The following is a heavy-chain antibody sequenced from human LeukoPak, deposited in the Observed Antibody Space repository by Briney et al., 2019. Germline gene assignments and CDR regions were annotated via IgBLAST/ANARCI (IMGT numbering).Heavy chain of an antibody. CDR1: GGSISSSNW. D-gene: IGHD3-3*01. Sequence: PSGTLSLTCAVSGGSISSSNWWSWVRQPPGKGLEWIGEIYHSGSTNYNPSLKSRVTISVDTSKNQFSLKLSSVTAADTAVYYCARGCMDFWSGYYGMCVDYWGQGTLVTVSS. V-gene: IGHV4-4*02. J-gene: IGHJ4*02. CDR3: ARGCMDFWSGYYGMCVDY. CDR2: IYHSGST.